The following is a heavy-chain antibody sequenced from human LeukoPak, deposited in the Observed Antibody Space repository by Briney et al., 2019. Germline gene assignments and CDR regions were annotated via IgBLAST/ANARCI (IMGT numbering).Heavy chain of an antibody. CDR1: GLTFSGYY. CDR2: IDPSGTNI. D-gene: IGHD5-24*01. Sequence: KPGGSLRLSCAASGLTFSGYYMSWIRQAQGKGLEWISYIDPSGTNIYYADSVNGRFLISRDNASSSPYLQMNNLRANDTAVSYCARSARLQFLYYSYHYMDVWGKGTAVTVSS. J-gene: IGHJ6*03. CDR3: ARSARLQFLYYSYHYMDV. V-gene: IGHV3-11*01.